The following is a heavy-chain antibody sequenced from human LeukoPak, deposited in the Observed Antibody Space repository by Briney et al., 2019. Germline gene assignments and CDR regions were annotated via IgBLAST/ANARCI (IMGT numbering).Heavy chain of an antibody. CDR1: GDSITSSAFY. V-gene: IGHV4-39*07. CDR3: ARGHYYDSKGYFDY. D-gene: IGHD3-22*01. J-gene: IGHJ4*02. Sequence: SETLSLTCTVSGDSITSSAFYWGWIRQAPGKGLEWIGEVNHSGSTNYNPSLKSRVTISVDTSKNQFSLKLSSVTAADTAVYYCARGHYYDSKGYFDYWGQGTLVTVSS. CDR2: VNHSGST.